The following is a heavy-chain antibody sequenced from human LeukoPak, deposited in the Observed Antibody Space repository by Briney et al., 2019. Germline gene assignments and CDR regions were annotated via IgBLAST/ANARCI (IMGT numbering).Heavy chain of an antibody. CDR1: GFTFSSYW. D-gene: IGHD2-8*02. J-gene: IGHJ4*02. Sequence: PGGSLRLSCAASGFTFSSYWMHWVRQAPGKGLVWVSRIKSDGSSTSYADSVKGRFTISRDYAKNTLYLQMNSLRAEDTAVYYCARDQLYCTGGICYFDYWGQGTLVTVSS. CDR2: IKSDGSST. CDR3: ARDQLYCTGGICYFDY. V-gene: IGHV3-74*01.